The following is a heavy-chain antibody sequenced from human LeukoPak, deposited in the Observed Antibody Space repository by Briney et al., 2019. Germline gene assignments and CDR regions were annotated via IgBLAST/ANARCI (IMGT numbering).Heavy chain of an antibody. CDR3: ARGDGSFDY. V-gene: IGHV3-53*01. D-gene: IGHD5-24*01. J-gene: IGHJ4*02. Sequence: PGGSLRLSCAASGFTFSGNYMSWVRQSPQKGLEWVSLIYSGTKTYYADSVKGRFTISRDNSKNTLYLQMNSLRAEDTAVYYCARGDGSFDYWGQGSLVTVSS. CDR2: IYSGTKT. CDR1: GFTFSGNY.